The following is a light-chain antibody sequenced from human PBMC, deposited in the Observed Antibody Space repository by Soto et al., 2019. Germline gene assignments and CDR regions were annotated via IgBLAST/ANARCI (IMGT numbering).Light chain of an antibody. CDR2: GAS. V-gene: IGKV3-15*01. Sequence: EIVMTQSPATLSVSPGERATLSCRASQSVSSNLAWYQQKPGQAPRLLIYGASTRATGIPARFSGSGSGTEFTLTLSSLQSEDFAVYYCQQYNNWPRWTFGQGTKGEIK. J-gene: IGKJ1*01. CDR1: QSVSSN. CDR3: QQYNNWPRWT.